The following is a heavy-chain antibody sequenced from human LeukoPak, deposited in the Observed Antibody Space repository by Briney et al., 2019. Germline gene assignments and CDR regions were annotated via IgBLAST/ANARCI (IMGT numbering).Heavy chain of an antibody. J-gene: IGHJ6*02. D-gene: IGHD3-22*01. V-gene: IGHV1-18*01. CDR2: ISAYNGNT. CDR1: GYTFTSYG. CDR3: ASDSSGSPMNDYYGMDV. Sequence: ASVKVSCKASGYTFTSYGISWVRQAPGQGLEWMGWISAYNGNTNYAQKLQGRVTMTTDTSTSTAYMELRSRRSDDTAVYYCASDSSGSPMNDYYGMDVWGQGTTVTVSS.